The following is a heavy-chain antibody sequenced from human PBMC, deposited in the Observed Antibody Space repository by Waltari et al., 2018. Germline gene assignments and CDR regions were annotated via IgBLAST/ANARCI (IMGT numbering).Heavy chain of an antibody. CDR3: ASSYSSGWYSTFDY. D-gene: IGHD6-19*01. J-gene: IGHJ4*02. CDR2: IYYSGST. CDR1: GCSISSSIYY. V-gene: IGHV4-39*01. Sequence: QLQLQESGPGLVKPSETLSLTCPVSGCSISSSIYYWGWIRQPPGKGLEWIGSIYYSGSTYYNPSLKSRVTISVDTSKNQFSLKLSSVTAADTAVYYCASSYSSGWYSTFDYWGQGTLVTVSS.